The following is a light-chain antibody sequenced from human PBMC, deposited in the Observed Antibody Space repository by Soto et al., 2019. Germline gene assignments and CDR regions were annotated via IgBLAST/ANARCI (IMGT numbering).Light chain of an antibody. CDR2: DAS. CDR3: QQYNSYPWT. V-gene: IGKV1-5*01. CDR1: QSISRS. J-gene: IGKJ1*01. Sequence: DIQMTQSPSTLSASVGDRVTITCRASQSISRSLAWYQQKSGKAPKLLIYDASSLESGVPSRFSGSGFGTEFTLTISGLQPDDFATYYCQQYNSYPWTFGQGTKVDVK.